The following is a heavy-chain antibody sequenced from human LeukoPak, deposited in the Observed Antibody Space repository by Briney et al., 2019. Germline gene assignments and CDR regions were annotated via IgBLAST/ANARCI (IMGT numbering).Heavy chain of an antibody. CDR2: INWNGGST. J-gene: IGHJ3*02. Sequence: PGGSLRLSCAASGFTFDDYGMSWVRQAPGKGLEWVSGINWNGGSTGYADSVKGRFTISRDNSKNTLYLQMNSLRAEDTAVYYCAKCAGSSGSYWARAFDIWGQGTMVTVSS. D-gene: IGHD1-26*01. CDR3: AKCAGSSGSYWARAFDI. CDR1: GFTFDDYG. V-gene: IGHV3-20*04.